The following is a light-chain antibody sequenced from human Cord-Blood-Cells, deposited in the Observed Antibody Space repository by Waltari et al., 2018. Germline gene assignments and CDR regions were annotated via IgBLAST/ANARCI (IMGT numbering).Light chain of an antibody. J-gene: IGKJ2*01. CDR1: QSVSSY. Sequence: EIVLTQSPAPLSLSPGERATLSCRASQSVSSYLAWYQQKPGQAPRLLIYDASNRATGIPARFSGSGSGTDFTLTISSLEPEDFAVYYCQQRSNWYTFGQGTKLESK. CDR2: DAS. CDR3: QQRSNWYT. V-gene: IGKV3-11*01.